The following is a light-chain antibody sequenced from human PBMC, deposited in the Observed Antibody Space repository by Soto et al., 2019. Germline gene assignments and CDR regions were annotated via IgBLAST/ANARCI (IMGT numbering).Light chain of an antibody. CDR3: QQRASWPYT. J-gene: IGKJ2*01. Sequence: EIVLTQSPDTLSLSPGEGATLSYRASHDVSVSLVWYRQRPGQSPRLLIHDASNRATGISARFSGSGSGTDFTLTIGSLEPEESALYYCQQRASWPYTSGQGTKVDSK. CDR1: HDVSVS. V-gene: IGKV3-11*01. CDR2: DAS.